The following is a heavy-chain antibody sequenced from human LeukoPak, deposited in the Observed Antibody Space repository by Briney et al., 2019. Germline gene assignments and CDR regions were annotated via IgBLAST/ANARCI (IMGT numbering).Heavy chain of an antibody. CDR3: AKNPGIAAPVHWFDP. D-gene: IGHD6-13*01. V-gene: IGHV3-30*18. J-gene: IGHJ5*02. Sequence: GRSLRLSCAASGFTFSSYGMHWVRQALGKGLEWVAVISYDGSNKYYADSVKGRFTISRDNSKNTLYLQMNSLRAEDTAVYYCAKNPGIAAPVHWFDPWGQGTLVTVSS. CDR2: ISYDGSNK. CDR1: GFTFSSYG.